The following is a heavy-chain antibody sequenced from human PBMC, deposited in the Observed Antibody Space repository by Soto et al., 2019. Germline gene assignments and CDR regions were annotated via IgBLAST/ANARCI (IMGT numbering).Heavy chain of an antibody. CDR1: GYTFTNNW. D-gene: IGHD3-10*01. J-gene: IGHJ4*02. CDR2: IDPSDSYT. Sequence: PGESLKISCKGSGYTFTNNWISWVRQMPGKGLEWMGRIDPSDSYTSYSPSFQGHVTISVDKSINTAYLQWSSLKASDTAMYYCARNVGGGSYYTSFENWGQGTLVTVSS. CDR3: ARNVGGGSYYTSFEN. V-gene: IGHV5-10-1*01.